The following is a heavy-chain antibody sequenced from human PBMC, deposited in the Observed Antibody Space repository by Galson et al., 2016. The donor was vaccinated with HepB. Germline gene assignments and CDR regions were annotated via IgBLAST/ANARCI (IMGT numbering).Heavy chain of an antibody. CDR1: GFTFSLYS. CDR3: ARGERGGYNPGYFDY. CDR2: ISSYSSTT. D-gene: IGHD1-26*01. J-gene: IGHJ4*02. Sequence: SLRLSCAASGFTFSLYSMNWVRQAPGKGLEWVSYISSYSSTTHYADSVKGRFTISRDNAKNSLYLQMNSLRDEDTAVYYCARGERGGYNPGYFDYWGQG. V-gene: IGHV3-48*02.